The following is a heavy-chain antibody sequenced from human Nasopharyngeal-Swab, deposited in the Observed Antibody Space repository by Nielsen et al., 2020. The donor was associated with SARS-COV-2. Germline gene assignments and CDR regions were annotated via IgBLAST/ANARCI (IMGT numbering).Heavy chain of an antibody. D-gene: IGHD3-22*01. Sequence: LSLTCAASGFTFSSYSMNWVRQAPGKGLEWVSSISSSSSYIYYADSVKGRFTISRDNAKNSLYLQMNSLRAEDTAVYYCAVEHYYDSSGYFDYWGQGTLVTVSS. V-gene: IGHV3-21*01. CDR3: AVEHYYDSSGYFDY. CDR1: GFTFSSYS. J-gene: IGHJ4*02. CDR2: ISSSSSYI.